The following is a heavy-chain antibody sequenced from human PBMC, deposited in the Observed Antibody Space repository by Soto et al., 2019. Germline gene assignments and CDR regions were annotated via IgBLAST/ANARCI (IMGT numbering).Heavy chain of an antibody. CDR3: AKDIFRVRLRLGELSPDFDY. CDR1: GFTFDDYA. CDR2: ISWNSGSI. D-gene: IGHD3-16*02. Sequence: EVQLVESGGGLVQPGRSLSLSCAASGFTFDDYAMHWVRQAQGKGLEWVSGISWNSGSIGYADSVKGRFTISRDNAKNSRYLQMNCLRAEDTALYYCAKDIFRVRLRLGELSPDFDYWGQGTLVTVSS. J-gene: IGHJ4*02. V-gene: IGHV3-9*01.